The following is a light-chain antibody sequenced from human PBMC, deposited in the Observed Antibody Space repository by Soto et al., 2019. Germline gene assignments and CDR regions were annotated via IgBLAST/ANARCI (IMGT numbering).Light chain of an antibody. CDR1: SGSIASNF. V-gene: IGLV6-57*01. J-gene: IGLJ3*02. CDR2: EDN. Sequence: LTQPHSVSESPGKTVTISCTRSSGSIASNFVQWYRQRPGSSPTTVIYEDNQRPSGVPDRFSGSIDSSSNSASLTISGLQTEDEADYYCQSFDSNSQVFGGGTKVTVL. CDR3: QSFDSNSQV.